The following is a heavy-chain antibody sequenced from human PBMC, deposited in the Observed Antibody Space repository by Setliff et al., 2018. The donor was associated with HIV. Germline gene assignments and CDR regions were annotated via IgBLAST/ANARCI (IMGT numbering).Heavy chain of an antibody. Sequence: ASVKVSCKASGYTFTSYDINWVRRATGQGLEWMGWMNPNSGNTGYAQKFQGRVTMTRNTSISTAYMELSSLRSEDTAIYYCAKEYHTAATGTRVANYFDYWGQGTLVTVSS. J-gene: IGHJ4*02. CDR2: MNPNSGNT. CDR1: GYTFTSYD. V-gene: IGHV1-8*01. CDR3: AKEYHTAATGTRVANYFDY. D-gene: IGHD6-13*01.